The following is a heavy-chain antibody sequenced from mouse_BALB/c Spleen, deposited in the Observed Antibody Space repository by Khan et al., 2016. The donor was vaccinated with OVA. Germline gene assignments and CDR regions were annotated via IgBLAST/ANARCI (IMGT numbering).Heavy chain of an antibody. CDR2: ISYSGKT. J-gene: IGHJ1*01. CDR1: GYSITSDYA. Sequence: EVKLLESGPGLVKPSQSLSLTCTVTGYSITSDYAWNWIRQFPGNKLEWMGYISYSGKTSYNPSLKSRISITRDTSENQLFLQLNSVTTEDTATYYCARRAYYGNWYFDVWGAGTTVTVSS. V-gene: IGHV3-2*02. CDR3: ARRAYYGNWYFDV. D-gene: IGHD2-1*01.